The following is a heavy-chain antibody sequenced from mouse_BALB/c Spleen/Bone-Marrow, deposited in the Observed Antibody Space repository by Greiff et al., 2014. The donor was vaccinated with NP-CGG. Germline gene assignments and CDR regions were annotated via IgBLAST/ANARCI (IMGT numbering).Heavy chain of an antibody. CDR1: GYAFTNYL. CDR3: ARDGDYDEGYAMDY. CDR2: INPGSGGT. J-gene: IGHJ4*01. V-gene: IGHV1-54*01. Sequence: VQLQQSGAELVRPGTSVKVSCKASGYAFTNYLIEWVKQRPGQGLEWIGVINPGSGGTNYNEKFKGKAILTADKSSSTAYMQLSSLTSDDSAVYFCARDGDYDEGYAMDYWGQGTSVTVSS. D-gene: IGHD2-4*01.